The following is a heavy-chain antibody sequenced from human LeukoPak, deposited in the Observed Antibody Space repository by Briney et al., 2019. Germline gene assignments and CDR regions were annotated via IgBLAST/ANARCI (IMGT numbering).Heavy chain of an antibody. CDR3: AKSGVATIEFDY. J-gene: IGHJ4*02. D-gene: IGHD5-12*01. CDR1: GYTFTSYD. CDR2: MNPNSGNT. V-gene: IGHV1-8*01. Sequence: ASVKVSCKASGYTFTSYDINWVRQATGQGLEWMGWMNPNSGNTGYAHKFQGRVTMTRNTSISTAYMELSSLRSEDTAVYYCAKSGVATIEFDYWGQGTLVTVSS.